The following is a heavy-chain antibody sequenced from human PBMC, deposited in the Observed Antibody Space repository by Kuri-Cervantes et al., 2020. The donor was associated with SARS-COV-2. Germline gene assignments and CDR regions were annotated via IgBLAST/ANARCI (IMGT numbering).Heavy chain of an antibody. CDR3: ARDSSSPFDY. Sequence: GGSLRLSCAASGFTFSSYAMHWVRQAPGKGLEWVSSISSSSSYIYYADSVKGRFTISRDNAKNSLYLQMNSLRAEDTAVYYCARDSSSPFDYWGQGTLVTVSS. CDR2: ISSSSSYI. V-gene: IGHV3-21*01. CDR1: GFTFSSYA. D-gene: IGHD6-6*01. J-gene: IGHJ4*02.